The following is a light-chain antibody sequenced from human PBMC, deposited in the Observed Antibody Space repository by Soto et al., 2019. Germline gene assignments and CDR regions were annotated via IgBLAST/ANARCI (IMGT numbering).Light chain of an antibody. V-gene: IGKV1-27*01. Sequence: DIQMTQSPSALSAFVGATLAVTYRASQDISYCLAWYQQKPGKVPKLLIYAASTLQSGVPSRFSGSGSGTDFTLTISSLQPEDVATYYCQKCKIAPFTFGGGTKVDI. J-gene: IGKJ4*01. CDR1: QDISYC. CDR2: AAS. CDR3: QKCKIAPFT.